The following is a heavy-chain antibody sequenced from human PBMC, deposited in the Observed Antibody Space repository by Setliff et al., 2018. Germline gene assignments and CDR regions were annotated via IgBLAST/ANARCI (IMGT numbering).Heavy chain of an antibody. CDR2: IDRTGNR. J-gene: IGHJ4*02. CDR3: ARRDEYLQFREFFDF. V-gene: IGHV4-38-2*01. Sequence: SQTLSLTCAVSGVSISDGHFWGWIRQPPGKGLEWIGSIDRTGNRYYNSPLRSRVTLSIDMSRNELSLELRSMTAADTAMYYCARRDEYLQFREFFDFWGQGILVTVSS. D-gene: IGHD3-10*01. CDR1: GVSISDGHF.